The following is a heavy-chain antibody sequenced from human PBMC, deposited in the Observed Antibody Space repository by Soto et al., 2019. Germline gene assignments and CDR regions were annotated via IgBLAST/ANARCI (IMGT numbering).Heavy chain of an antibody. J-gene: IGHJ6*02. CDR2: ISGSGGST. V-gene: IGHV3-23*01. Sequence: PGGSLRLSCAASGFTFSSYAMSWVRQAPGKGLEWVSAISGSGGSTYYADSVKGRFTISRDNSKSTLYLQMNSLRAEDTALYYCAKGRSYYYYYGVDVWGQGTTVTGSS. CDR3: AKGRSYYYYYGVDV. CDR1: GFTFSSYA.